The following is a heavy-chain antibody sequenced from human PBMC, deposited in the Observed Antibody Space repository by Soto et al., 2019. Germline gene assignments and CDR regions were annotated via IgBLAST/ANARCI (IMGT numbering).Heavy chain of an antibody. CDR1: GFTFSSYT. V-gene: IGHV3-48*01. Sequence: EVQLVESGGGLVQPGGSLRLSCAASGFTFSSYTMNWVRQAPGKGLEWISHITHSSSAIYYADSVRGRFTVSRDNAKNSLYLPLNSLRAEDTAVYYCAASILVSRQYFDLWGRGTLVTVSS. CDR2: ITHSSSAI. J-gene: IGHJ2*01. D-gene: IGHD3-9*01. CDR3: AASILVSRQYFDL.